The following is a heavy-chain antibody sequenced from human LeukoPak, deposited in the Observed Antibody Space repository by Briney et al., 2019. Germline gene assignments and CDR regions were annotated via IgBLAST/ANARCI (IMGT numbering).Heavy chain of an antibody. J-gene: IGHJ3*02. D-gene: IGHD1-26*01. V-gene: IGHV1-8*01. CDR2: MNPNSGNT. Sequence: ASVKVSCKASGYTFTSYDINWVRQATGQGLEWMGWMNPNSGNTGYAQKFQGRVTMTRNTSISTAYMELSSLRSEDTAVYYCARGQQWAYAFDIWGQGTMVTVSS. CDR3: ARGQQWAYAFDI. CDR1: GYTFTSYD.